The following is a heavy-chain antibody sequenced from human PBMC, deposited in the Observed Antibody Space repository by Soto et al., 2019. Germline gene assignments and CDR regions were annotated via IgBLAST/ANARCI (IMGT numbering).Heavy chain of an antibody. CDR1: GGSISSGGYY. D-gene: IGHD4-17*01. CDR2: IYYSGST. CDR3: ARHDYGDRRFDY. Sequence: QVQLQESGPGLVKPSQTLSLTCTVSGGSISSGGYYWSWIRQHPGKGLEWIGFIYYSGSTYYNPSLKSLVTISVDTSKNQFSLKLSSVTAADTAVYYCARHDYGDRRFDYWGQGTLVTVSS. J-gene: IGHJ4*02. V-gene: IGHV4-31*01.